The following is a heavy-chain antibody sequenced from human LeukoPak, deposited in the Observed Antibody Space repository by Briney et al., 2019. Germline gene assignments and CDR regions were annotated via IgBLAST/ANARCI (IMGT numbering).Heavy chain of an antibody. CDR3: ARERGYYDSSGYYPTTYFQH. J-gene: IGHJ1*01. Sequence: GGSLGLSCAASGFTFSIYWMSWVRQAPGKGLEWVANIKQDGSEKSYVDSVKGRFTISRDNAKNPLYLQMNSLRAEDTAVYYCARERGYYDSSGYYPTTYFQHWGQGTLVTVSS. CDR1: GFTFSIYW. V-gene: IGHV3-7*01. D-gene: IGHD3-22*01. CDR2: IKQDGSEK.